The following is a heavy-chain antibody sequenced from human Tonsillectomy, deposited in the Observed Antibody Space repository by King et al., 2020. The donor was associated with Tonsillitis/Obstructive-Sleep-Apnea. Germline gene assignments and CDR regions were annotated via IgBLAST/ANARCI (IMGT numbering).Heavy chain of an antibody. J-gene: IGHJ5*02. CDR3: ASSYCSSTTCPPDWFDP. CDR2: INAGNGNT. D-gene: IGHD2-2*01. V-gene: IGHV1-3*01. Sequence: QLVQSGAEVKKPGASVKVSCKASGYSFTNYAIHWVRQAPGQRLQWMGWINAGNGNTKNSQKFQGRVTITRDTFASTAYMELNSLTSEDTAVYFCASSYCSSTTCPPDWFDPWGQGTLVTVSS. CDR1: GYSFTNYA.